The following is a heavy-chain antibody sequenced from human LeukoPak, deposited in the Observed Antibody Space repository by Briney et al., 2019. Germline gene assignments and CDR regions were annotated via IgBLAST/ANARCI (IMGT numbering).Heavy chain of an antibody. D-gene: IGHD6-6*01. Sequence: GRSLRLSCAASGFSFKDYNMHWVRQAPGKGLEWVAVITYDGSNKYYTDSVKGRFTISRDNSKSTLYLQMNSLRVDDTAIYYCARESQQLAYFDYWGQGTLVTVSS. CDR3: ARESQQLAYFDY. CDR2: ITYDGSNK. V-gene: IGHV3-30*03. CDR1: GFSFKDYN. J-gene: IGHJ4*02.